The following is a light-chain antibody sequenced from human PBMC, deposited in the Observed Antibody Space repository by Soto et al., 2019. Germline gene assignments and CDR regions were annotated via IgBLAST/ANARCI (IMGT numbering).Light chain of an antibody. CDR1: SSVVGGYNY. CDR2: DVS. Sequence: QSALTQPRSVSGSPGQSVTISCTGTSSVVGGYNYVSWYQQYPDKAPKLMIFDVSKRPSGVPDRFSGSKSGNTASLTISGLQAEDEADYYCSSYAGTYAYVFGTGTQLTVL. V-gene: IGLV2-11*01. CDR3: SSYAGTYAYV. J-gene: IGLJ1*01.